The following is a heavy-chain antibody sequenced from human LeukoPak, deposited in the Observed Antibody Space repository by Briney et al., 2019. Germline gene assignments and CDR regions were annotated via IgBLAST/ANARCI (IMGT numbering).Heavy chain of an antibody. CDR2: IYHSGST. D-gene: IGHD6-19*01. Sequence: SETLSLTCTVSGYSISSGYYWGWIRQPPGKGLEWIGSIYHSGSTYYNPSLKSRVTISVDTSKNQFSLKLSSVTAADTAVYYCAREPSPAVAGNWFDPWGQGTLVTVSS. J-gene: IGHJ5*02. V-gene: IGHV4-38-2*02. CDR1: GYSISSGYY. CDR3: AREPSPAVAGNWFDP.